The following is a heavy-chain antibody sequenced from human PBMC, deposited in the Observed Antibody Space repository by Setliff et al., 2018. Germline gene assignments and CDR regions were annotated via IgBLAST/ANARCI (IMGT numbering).Heavy chain of an antibody. V-gene: IGHV1-18*01. CDR3: ARDRVDFVVPEAAARLDP. CDR2: IGDQNGNT. Sequence: ASVKVSCKTSGYTFSSFGLSWLRQAPGQGLEWVGWIGDQNGNTIYAQKFQGRVTMTKDTSTTTGFMELRSLRSDDTGTYFCARDRVDFVVPEAAARLDPWGQGTLVTVSS. CDR1: GYTFSSFG. J-gene: IGHJ5*02. D-gene: IGHD2-15*01.